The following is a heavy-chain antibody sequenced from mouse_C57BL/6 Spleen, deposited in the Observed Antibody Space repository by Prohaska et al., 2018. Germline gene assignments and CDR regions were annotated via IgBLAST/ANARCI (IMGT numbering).Heavy chain of an antibody. CDR3: ASPNWDWYFDV. Sequence: EVKLLQSGGGLVQPGGSLKLSCAASGIDFSRYWMSWVRRAPGKGLEWIGEINPYSSTINYAPSLKDKFIISRDNAKNTRYLQMSKVRSEDTALYYCASPNWDWYFDVWGTGTTVTVSS. CDR1: GIDFSRYW. J-gene: IGHJ1*03. V-gene: IGHV4-1*01. CDR2: INPYSSTI. D-gene: IGHD4-1*01.